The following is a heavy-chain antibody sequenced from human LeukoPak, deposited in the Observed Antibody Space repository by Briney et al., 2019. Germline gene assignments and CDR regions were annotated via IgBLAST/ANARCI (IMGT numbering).Heavy chain of an antibody. CDR2: IYYSGST. CDR1: GGSISSYF. D-gene: IGHD6-19*01. J-gene: IGHJ4*02. Sequence: SETLSLTCTVSGGSISSYFWSWIRQPPGKGLEWIGYIYYSGSTNYNPSLKSRVTMSVDTSKNQFSLKLSSVTAADTAVYYCARIDRAVAGTIDYWGQGTLVIVSS. CDR3: ARIDRAVAGTIDY. V-gene: IGHV4-59*08.